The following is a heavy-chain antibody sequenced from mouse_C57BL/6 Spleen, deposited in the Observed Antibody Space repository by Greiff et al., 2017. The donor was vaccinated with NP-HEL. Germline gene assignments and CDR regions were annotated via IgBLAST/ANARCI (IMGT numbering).Heavy chain of an antibody. CDR3: ARGGGYYGNFDV. CDR1: GYAFSSSW. J-gene: IGHJ1*03. Sequence: VQLQQSGPELVKPGASVKISCKASGYAFSSSWMNWVKQRPGKGLEWIGRIYPGDGDTNYNGKFKGKATLTADKSSSTAYMQLSSLTSEDSAVYFCARGGGYYGNFDVWGTGTTVTVSS. V-gene: IGHV1-82*01. CDR2: IYPGDGDT. D-gene: IGHD2-2*01.